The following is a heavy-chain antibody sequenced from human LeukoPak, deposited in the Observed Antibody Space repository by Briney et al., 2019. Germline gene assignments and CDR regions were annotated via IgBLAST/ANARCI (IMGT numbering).Heavy chain of an antibody. V-gene: IGHV1-46*01. CDR3: ARVHDSDWYFDY. CDR1: GYSFTTYY. Sequence: ASVKVSCKASGYSFTTYYMHWVRQAPGQGLEWMGIIKPSGSSTSYAQKFQDRVTTTRDTSTSTVYMELSSLRSEDTAVYYCARVHDSDWYFDYWGQGTLVTVSS. D-gene: IGHD6-19*01. CDR2: IKPSGSST. J-gene: IGHJ4*02.